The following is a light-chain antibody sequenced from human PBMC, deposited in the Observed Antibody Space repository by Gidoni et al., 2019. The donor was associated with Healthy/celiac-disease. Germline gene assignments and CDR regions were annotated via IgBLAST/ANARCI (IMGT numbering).Light chain of an antibody. V-gene: IGKV1-33*01. CDR3: QQYDNLPLT. Sequence: DIQMTQSPSSLSASVGDRVTITCQASQDISNYLKWYQQKPGKAPKLLIYAASNLETGVPSRFSGSGSGTDFTFTISSLQPEDIATYYCQQYDNLPLTFGPGTKVDIK. CDR2: AAS. J-gene: IGKJ3*01. CDR1: QDISNY.